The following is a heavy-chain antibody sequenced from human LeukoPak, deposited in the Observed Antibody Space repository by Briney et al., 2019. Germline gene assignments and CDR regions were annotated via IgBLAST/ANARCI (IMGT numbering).Heavy chain of an antibody. V-gene: IGHV3-53*01. CDR3: AGSRGANYPFDY. D-gene: IGHD4/OR15-4a*01. CDR1: GYTFGDYG. Sequence: GGSLRLSCTVSGYTFGDYGLAWVRQAPGKSLEWVSVIYSGGSTYYADSVKGHFTISRDNSKNTLYLQMNSLRVEDAAVYYCAGSRGANYPFDYWGQGTLVTVSS. J-gene: IGHJ4*02. CDR2: IYSGGST.